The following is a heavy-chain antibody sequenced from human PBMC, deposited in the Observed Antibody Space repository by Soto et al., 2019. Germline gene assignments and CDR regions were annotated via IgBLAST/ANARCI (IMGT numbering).Heavy chain of an antibody. CDR1: GGTFSSYA. CDR2: IIPIFGTA. D-gene: IGHD3-10*01. J-gene: IGHJ4*02. Sequence: ASVKVSCKASGGTFSSYAISWVRQAPGQGLEWMGGIIPIFGTANYAQKFQGRVTITADGSTSTAYMELSSLRSEDTAVYYCARGAWFGELFDYWGQGTLVTVSS. CDR3: ARGAWFGELFDY. V-gene: IGHV1-69*13.